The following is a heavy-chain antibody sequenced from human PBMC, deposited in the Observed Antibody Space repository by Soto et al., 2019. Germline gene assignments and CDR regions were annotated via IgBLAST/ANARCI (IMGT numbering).Heavy chain of an antibody. Sequence: PGESLKISCKGSGYSFDNYWIGWVRQMPGKGLEWMAIIYPGDSDSRYSPSFQGQVTISADQSISTAYLQWSSLKASDSAIYYCVRYRSRDYYYGMDVWGQGTTVTVSS. CDR2: IYPGDSDS. J-gene: IGHJ6*02. CDR1: GYSFDNYW. V-gene: IGHV5-51*01. D-gene: IGHD1-26*01. CDR3: VRYRSRDYYYGMDV.